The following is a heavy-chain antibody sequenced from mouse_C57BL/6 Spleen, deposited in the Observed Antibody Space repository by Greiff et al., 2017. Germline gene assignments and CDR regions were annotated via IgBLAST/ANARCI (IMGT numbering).Heavy chain of an antibody. CDR1: GYTFTSYW. CDR2: IYPGSGST. V-gene: IGHV1-55*01. J-gene: IGHJ2*01. Sequence: VKLMESGAELVKPGASVKMSCKASGYTFTSYWITWVKQRPGQGLEWIGDIYPGSGSTNYNEKFKSKATLTVDTSSSTAYMQLSSLTSEDSAVYYCARMRGYGSSWGQGTTLTVSS. CDR3: ARMRGYGSS. D-gene: IGHD1-1*01.